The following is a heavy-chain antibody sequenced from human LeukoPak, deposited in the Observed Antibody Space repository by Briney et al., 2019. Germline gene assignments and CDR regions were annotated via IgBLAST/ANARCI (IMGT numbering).Heavy chain of an antibody. V-gene: IGHV4-59*01. CDR3: AKDLLVFWDDPRPFDY. Sequence: SETLSLTCTVSGGSISDYYWNWMRQPPGKGLEWIGYIYYSGRTNYNPSLKSRVSISVDTSKNQFSLKLSSVTAADTAVYYCAKDLLVFWDDPRPFDYWGQGTLVTVSS. CDR1: GGSISDYY. J-gene: IGHJ4*02. CDR2: IYYSGRT. D-gene: IGHD3/OR15-3a*01.